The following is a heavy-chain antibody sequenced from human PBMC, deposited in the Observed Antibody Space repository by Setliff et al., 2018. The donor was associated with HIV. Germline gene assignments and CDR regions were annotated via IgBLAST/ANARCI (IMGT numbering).Heavy chain of an antibody. D-gene: IGHD6-13*01. V-gene: IGHV1-46*01. CDR2: INPNTGST. CDR1: GSTSITYH. J-gene: IGHJ6*02. Sequence: ASVKVSCKASGSTSITYHVHWVRQAPGQGLEWMGIINPNTGSTSYAQKFQGRVTMTRNTSISTAYMELSSLRSDDTAVYYCASSWSRIRYYGMDVWGQGTTVTVS. CDR3: ASSWSRIRYYGMDV.